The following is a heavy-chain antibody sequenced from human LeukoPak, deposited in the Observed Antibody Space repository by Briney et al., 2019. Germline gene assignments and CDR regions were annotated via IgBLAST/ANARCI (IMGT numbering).Heavy chain of an antibody. J-gene: IGHJ4*02. D-gene: IGHD3-22*01. CDR1: GFTFSSYW. CDR3: ARHRSNERYYYESSGDFDH. CDR2: IKNDGSGK. V-gene: IGHV3-7*01. Sequence: PGGSLRLSCAASGFTFSSYWMSWVRQTPGKGLEWVANIKNDGSGKYYVDSVKGRFTISRDNAKNSLYLQMNSLRAEDTAVYYCARHRSNERYYYESSGDFDHWRQGTLVTVSS.